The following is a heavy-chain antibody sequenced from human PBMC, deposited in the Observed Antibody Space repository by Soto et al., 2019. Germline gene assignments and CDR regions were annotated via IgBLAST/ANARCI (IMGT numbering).Heavy chain of an antibody. V-gene: IGHV4-30-4*01. CDR3: ASQSFDY. CDR1: GGSISSDDYY. Sequence: TSETLSLTCIVSGGSISSDDYYWSWIRQPPGKGLEWIGYIYYTGRTNYNPSLESRLTISIDRPKNQFSLMLSSVNVADSALYYCASQSFDYWGQGTLVTVSS. J-gene: IGHJ4*02. CDR2: IYYTGRT.